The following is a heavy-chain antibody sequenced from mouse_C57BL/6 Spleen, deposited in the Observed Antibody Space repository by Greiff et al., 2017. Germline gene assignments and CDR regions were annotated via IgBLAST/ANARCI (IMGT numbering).Heavy chain of an antibody. CDR2: ILPGSGST. CDR3: ARYGQRAYAMDY. V-gene: IGHV1-9*01. J-gene: IGHJ4*01. CDR1: GYTFTGYW. Sequence: QVQLQQSGAELMKPGASVTLSCKATGYTFTGYWIEWVKQRPGHGLEWIGEILPGSGSTTYNEKFKGKATFTADTSSNTAYMQLGSLTTEDSAIYYCARYGQRAYAMDYWGQGTSVTVSS. D-gene: IGHD1-1*01.